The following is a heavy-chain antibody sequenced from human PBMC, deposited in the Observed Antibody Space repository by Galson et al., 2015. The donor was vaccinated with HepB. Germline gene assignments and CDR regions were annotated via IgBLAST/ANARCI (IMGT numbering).Heavy chain of an antibody. CDR1: GYTFTSYA. CDR2: IKAGNGNT. CDR3: ASALPGYCSGGSCHTAYYYYGMDV. J-gene: IGHJ6*02. D-gene: IGHD2-15*01. V-gene: IGHV1-3*01. Sequence: SVKVSCKASGYTFTSYAMHWGRQAPGQRLEWMGWIKAGNGNTKYSQKFKGRVTITRDTSASTAYMELSSLRSEDTAVYYCASALPGYCSGGSCHTAYYYYGMDVWRQGTTVTVSS.